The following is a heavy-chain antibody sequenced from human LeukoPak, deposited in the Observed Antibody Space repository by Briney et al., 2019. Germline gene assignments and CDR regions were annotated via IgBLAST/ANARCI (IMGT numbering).Heavy chain of an antibody. Sequence: GRSLRLSCAASGFTFSSYGMHWVRQAPGKGLEWVAVIWYDGSNKYYADSVKGRFTISRDNSKNTLYLQMNSLKAEDTAVYYCARDVISRVYGDYGSWFDPWGQGTLVTVSS. D-gene: IGHD4-17*01. CDR1: GFTFSSYG. CDR3: ARDVISRVYGDYGSWFDP. J-gene: IGHJ5*02. CDR2: IWYDGSNK. V-gene: IGHV3-33*01.